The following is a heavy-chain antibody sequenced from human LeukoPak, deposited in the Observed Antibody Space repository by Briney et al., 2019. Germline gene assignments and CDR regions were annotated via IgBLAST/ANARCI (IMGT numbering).Heavy chain of an antibody. CDR2: ISSSSSYI. V-gene: IGHV3-21*01. D-gene: IGHD3-10*01. CDR3: ARDRVTMVRGVPYYYYYGMDV. CDR1: GFTFSSYS. Sequence: GGSLRLSCAASGFTFSSYSMNWVRQAPGKGLEWVSSISSSSSYIYYADSVKGRFTISRDNAKNSLYLQMNSLRAEDTAVYYCARDRVTMVRGVPYYYYYGMDVWGKGTTATVSS. J-gene: IGHJ6*04.